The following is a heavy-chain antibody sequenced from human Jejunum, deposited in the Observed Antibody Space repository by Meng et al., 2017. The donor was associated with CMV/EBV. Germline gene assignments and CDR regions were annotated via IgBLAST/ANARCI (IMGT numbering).Heavy chain of an antibody. CDR2: IRFDGGKK. CDR3: AKSVQDSSSGWYDYYYGMDV. D-gene: IGHD6-19*01. CDR1: YG. J-gene: IGHJ6*02. Sequence: YGMHWVRQAPGKGLEWVAFIRFDGGKKYYADSVKGRFTISRDDSKNTLHLQMNSLKPEDTGDYYCAKSVQDSSSGWYDYYYGMDVWSQGTTVTVSS. V-gene: IGHV3-30*02.